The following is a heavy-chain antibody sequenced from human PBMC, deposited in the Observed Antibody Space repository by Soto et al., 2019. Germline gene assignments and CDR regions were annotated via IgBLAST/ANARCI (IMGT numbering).Heavy chain of an antibody. Sequence: QVQLVQSGAEVKKPGSSVKVSCKASGGTFSSYAIHWVRQAPGQGLEWLGGIIPALGTPNYAQKFQGRVTSTADEVTSTAYRDRSSLRSEDSAVDYCARPAKYDEVWNGYPPFDYWGQGTLVTVSS. CDR3: ARPAKYDEVWNGYPPFDY. CDR2: IIPALGTP. CDR1: GGTFSSYA. J-gene: IGHJ4*02. D-gene: IGHD1-1*01. V-gene: IGHV1-69*01.